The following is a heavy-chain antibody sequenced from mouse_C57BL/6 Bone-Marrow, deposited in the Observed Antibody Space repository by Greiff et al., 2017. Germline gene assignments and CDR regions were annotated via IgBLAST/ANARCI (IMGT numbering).Heavy chain of an antibody. CDR3: AREDLATLSY. CDR1: GYSITSGYY. V-gene: IGHV3-6*01. D-gene: IGHD6-1*01. J-gene: IGHJ3*01. Sequence: EVQLQESGPGLVKPSQSLSLTCSVTGYSITSGYYWNWIRQFPGNKLEWMGYISYDGSNNYNPSLKNRISITRDTSKNQFFLKLNSVTTEDTATYYCAREDLATLSYWGQGTLVTVSA. CDR2: ISYDGSN.